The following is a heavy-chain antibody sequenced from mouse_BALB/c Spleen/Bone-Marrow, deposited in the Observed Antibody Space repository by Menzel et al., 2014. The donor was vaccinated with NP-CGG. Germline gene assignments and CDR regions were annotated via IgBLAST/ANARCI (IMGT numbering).Heavy chain of an antibody. V-gene: IGHV5-4*02. Sequence: DVMLVESGGGLVKPGGSLKLSCTASGFTFNYYYMYWVRQTPEKRLEWVATISXGGDYTYYLDSVKGRFTISRDNAKNNLYLQMSSLKSEDTAMYYCARDGEYRYDWFAYWGQGTLVTVSA. CDR1: GFTFNYYY. D-gene: IGHD2-14*01. J-gene: IGHJ3*01. CDR2: ISXGGDYT. CDR3: ARDGEYRYDWFAY.